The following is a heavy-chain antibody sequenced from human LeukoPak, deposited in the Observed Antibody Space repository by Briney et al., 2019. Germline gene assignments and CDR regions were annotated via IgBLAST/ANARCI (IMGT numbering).Heavy chain of an antibody. CDR1: GFTFSSYA. CDR2: ISYDGSNK. Sequence: PGGSLRLSCAASGFTFSSYAMHWVRQAPGKGLEWVAVISYDGSNKYYADSVKGRFTVSRDNSKNTMYLQMDSLRPGDTAVYYCARGSGSYFDYWGQGTLVTVSS. V-gene: IGHV3-30*04. D-gene: IGHD1-26*01. J-gene: IGHJ4*02. CDR3: ARGSGSYFDY.